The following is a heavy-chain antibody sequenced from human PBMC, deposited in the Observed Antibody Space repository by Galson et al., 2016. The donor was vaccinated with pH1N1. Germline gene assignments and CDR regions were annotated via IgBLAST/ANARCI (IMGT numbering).Heavy chain of an antibody. CDR3: TTAGPLVREILYYSYALDV. V-gene: IGHV1-69*06. J-gene: IGHJ6*02. Sequence: SVKVSCKASGGTFSNSAISWVRQAPGQGLEWMGGISPIFGSINYAQRFQGRVTITADIFTNTAYMELSSLSSEFTAIYYCTTAGPLVREILYYSYALDVWGQGTTVTVSS. D-gene: IGHD3-10*01. CDR1: GGTFSNSA. CDR2: ISPIFGSI.